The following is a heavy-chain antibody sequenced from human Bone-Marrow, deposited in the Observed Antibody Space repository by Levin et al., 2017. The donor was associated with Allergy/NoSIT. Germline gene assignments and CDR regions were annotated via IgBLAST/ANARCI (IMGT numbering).Heavy chain of an antibody. CDR1: GFTFSSYS. Sequence: GGSLRLSCAASGFTFSSYSMNWVRQAPGKGLEWVSSISSSSSYIYYADSVKGRFTISRDNAKNSLYLQMNSLRAEDTAVYYCARVDDYYDSSGYFVWGQGTLVTVSS. J-gene: IGHJ4*02. D-gene: IGHD3-22*01. CDR3: ARVDDYYDSSGYFV. CDR2: ISSSSSYI. V-gene: IGHV3-21*01.